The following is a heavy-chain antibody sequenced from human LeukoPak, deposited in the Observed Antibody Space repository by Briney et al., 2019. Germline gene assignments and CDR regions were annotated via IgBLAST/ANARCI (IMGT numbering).Heavy chain of an antibody. Sequence: ASETLSLTCAVYGGSFSGYYWSWIRQPPGKGLEWIGEINHSGSTNYNPSLKSRVTISVDTSKNQFSLKLSSVTAADTAVYYCARGLGGISGSYGSRWFDYWGQGTLVAVSS. J-gene: IGHJ4*02. CDR1: GGSFSGYY. D-gene: IGHD1-26*01. CDR3: ARGLGGISGSYGSRWFDY. CDR2: INHSGST. V-gene: IGHV4-34*01.